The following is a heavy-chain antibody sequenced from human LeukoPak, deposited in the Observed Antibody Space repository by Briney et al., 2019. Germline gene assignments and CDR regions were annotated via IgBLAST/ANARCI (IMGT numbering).Heavy chain of an antibody. Sequence: SETLSLTCTVSGGSISSYYWSWIRQPPGKGLEWIGYIYYSGSTNYNPSLKSRVTISVDTSKNQFSLKLSSVTAADTAVYYCARLQVTLSIAAAGTQKKGNWFDPWGQGTLVTVSS. CDR1: GGSISSYY. V-gene: IGHV4-59*01. D-gene: IGHD6-13*01. CDR2: IYYSGST. CDR3: ARLQVTLSIAAAGTQKKGNWFDP. J-gene: IGHJ5*02.